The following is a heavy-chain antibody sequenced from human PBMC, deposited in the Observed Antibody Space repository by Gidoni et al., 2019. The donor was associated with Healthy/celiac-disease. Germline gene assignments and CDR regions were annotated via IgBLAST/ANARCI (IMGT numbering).Heavy chain of an antibody. D-gene: IGHD1-7*01. CDR2: ISSSSSYI. CDR1: GFTFSSYS. V-gene: IGHV3-21*01. J-gene: IGHJ4*02. CDR3: ARVREGGELDFDC. Sequence: EVQLVESGGGLVKPGGSLRLSCAASGFTFSSYSMNWVRQAPGKGLAWVSSISSSSSYIYYADSVKGRFTISRDNAKNSLYLQMNSLRAEDTAVYYCARVREGGELDFDCWGQGTLVTVSS.